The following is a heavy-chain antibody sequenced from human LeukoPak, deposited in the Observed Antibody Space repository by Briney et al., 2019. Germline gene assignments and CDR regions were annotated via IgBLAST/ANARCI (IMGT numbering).Heavy chain of an antibody. CDR2: IRYDGSNE. CDR3: AKDLGVAVAGTSFDH. J-gene: IGHJ4*02. CDR1: GFTFSGYG. Sequence: GGSLRLSCVASGFTFSGYGMHWVRQAPGKGLELVAFIRYDGSNEYYADSVKGRFTVSRDNSKNTVYLQMNSLRAEDTALYYCAKDLGVAVAGTSFDHWGRGTLVTVSS. D-gene: IGHD6-19*01. V-gene: IGHV3-30*02.